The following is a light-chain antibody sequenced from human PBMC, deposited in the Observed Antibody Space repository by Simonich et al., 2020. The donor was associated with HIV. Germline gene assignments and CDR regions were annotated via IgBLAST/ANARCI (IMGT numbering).Light chain of an antibody. CDR1: SSDVGGYNS. CDR3: NSYTSSRTVV. V-gene: IGLV2-14*03. Sequence: QSALTQSASVSGSPGQSITISCAGTSSDVGGYNSVSWYQQHPGKAPKLMIYDVSYRPSGVSNRFSGSKSGNTASLTSSGLQAEDEADYHCNSYTSSRTVVFGGGTKLTVL. J-gene: IGLJ2*01. CDR2: DVS.